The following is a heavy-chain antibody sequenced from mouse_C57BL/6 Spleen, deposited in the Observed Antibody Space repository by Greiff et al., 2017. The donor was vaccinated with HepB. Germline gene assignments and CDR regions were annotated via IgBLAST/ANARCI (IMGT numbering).Heavy chain of an antibody. D-gene: IGHD3-2*02. CDR3: ARGGSSGPFDY. Sequence: QVQLKQSGAELARPGASVKLSCKASGYTFTSYGISWVKQRTGQGLEWIGEIYPRSGNTYYNEKFKGKATLTADKSSSTAYMELRSLTSEDSAVYFCARGGSSGPFDYWGQGTTLTVSS. CDR1: GYTFTSYG. CDR2: IYPRSGNT. J-gene: IGHJ2*01. V-gene: IGHV1-81*01.